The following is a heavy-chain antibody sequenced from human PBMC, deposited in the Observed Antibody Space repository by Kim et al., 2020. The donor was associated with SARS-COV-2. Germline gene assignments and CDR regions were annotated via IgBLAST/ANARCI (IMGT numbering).Heavy chain of an antibody. J-gene: IGHJ5*02. CDR1: GFTFSSYA. Sequence: GGSLRLSCAASGFTFSSYAMSWVRQAPGKGLEWVSAISGSGGSTYYADSVKGRFTISRDNSKNTLYLQMNSLRAEDTAVYYCAKDPGYYGSGGLPRFDPWGQGTLVTVSS. CDR3: AKDPGYYGSGGLPRFDP. V-gene: IGHV3-23*01. CDR2: ISGSGGST. D-gene: IGHD3-10*01.